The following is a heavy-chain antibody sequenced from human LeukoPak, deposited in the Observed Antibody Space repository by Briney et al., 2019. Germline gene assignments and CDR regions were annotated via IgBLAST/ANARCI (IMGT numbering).Heavy chain of an antibody. J-gene: IGHJ5*02. Sequence: MPSPTLSLTCTVSGGSISSSSYYWGWIRQPPGKGLEWIGSIYYSGSTYYNPSLKSRVTISVDTSKNQFSLKLSSVTAADTAVYYCAREEYSGSYYGTFAPLNWFDPWGQGTLVTVSS. D-gene: IGHD1-26*01. CDR1: GGSISSSSYY. V-gene: IGHV4-39*07. CDR2: IYYSGST. CDR3: AREEYSGSYYGTFAPLNWFDP.